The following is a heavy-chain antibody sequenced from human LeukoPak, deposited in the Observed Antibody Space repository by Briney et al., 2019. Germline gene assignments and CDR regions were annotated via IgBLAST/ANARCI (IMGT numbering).Heavy chain of an antibody. D-gene: IGHD5/OR15-5a*01. CDR1: GFTFSNNA. Sequence: GGSLRLSCAASGFTFSNNAMHWVRQAPGKGLEWAAFIGYDGNNKYYPDSVKGRFTISRDISKNTLYLQMNSLRAEDTAVYYCAKGPKQLLVRRSVWSYMDVWGKGTTVTIS. CDR3: AKGPKQLLVRRSVWSYMDV. J-gene: IGHJ6*03. V-gene: IGHV3-30*04. CDR2: IGYDGNNK.